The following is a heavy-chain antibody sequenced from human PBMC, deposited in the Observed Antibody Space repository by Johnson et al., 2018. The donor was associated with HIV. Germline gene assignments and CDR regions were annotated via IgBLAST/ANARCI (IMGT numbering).Heavy chain of an antibody. J-gene: IGHJ3*02. Sequence: VQLVESGGGLVKPGGSLRLSCAASGFTFSDYYMSWIRQAPGKGLEWVSYISSSGSIIYYADSVKGRFTISRDNSKNTLYLQMNSLRAEDTAVYYFARSIEVVTYHDAFDIWGQGTMVTVSS. CDR2: ISSSGSII. CDR3: ARSIEVVTYHDAFDI. CDR1: GFTFSDYY. D-gene: IGHD3-22*01. V-gene: IGHV3-11*04.